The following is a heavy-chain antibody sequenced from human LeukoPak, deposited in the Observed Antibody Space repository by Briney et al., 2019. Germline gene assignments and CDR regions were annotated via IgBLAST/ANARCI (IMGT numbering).Heavy chain of an antibody. Sequence: GRSLRLSCAASGFTFDDYAMHWVRQAPGKGLEWVSGISWNRGSKVYADSVKGRFTISRDNAKNSLYLQMNSLRAEDTALYYCAKDISPNPYSSSSYWSWFDPWGQGTLVTVSS. CDR3: AKDISPNPYSSSSYWSWFDP. J-gene: IGHJ5*02. V-gene: IGHV3-9*01. CDR2: ISWNRGSK. D-gene: IGHD6-6*01. CDR1: GFTFDDYA.